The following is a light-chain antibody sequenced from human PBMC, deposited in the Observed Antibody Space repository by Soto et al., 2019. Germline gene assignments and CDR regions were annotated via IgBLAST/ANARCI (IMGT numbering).Light chain of an antibody. CDR1: QRLSASD. J-gene: IGKJ5*01. V-gene: IGKV3-20*01. CDR2: GVS. CDR3: QQYGSSPLIP. Sequence: GLTLSPGTLSLSPGQRATLSCRASQRLSASDIAWYQQKPGQAPKFLIYGVSSRATGIPDRFSGSGSGTDFTLTISRLEPEDFAVYHCQQYGSSPLIPFGQGTRLEIK.